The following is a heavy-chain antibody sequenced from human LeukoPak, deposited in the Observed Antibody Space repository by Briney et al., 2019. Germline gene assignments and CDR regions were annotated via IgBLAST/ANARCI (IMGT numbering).Heavy chain of an antibody. CDR3: ARGHTSYYYGSGSSCFDY. D-gene: IGHD3-10*01. Sequence: GASVKVSCKASGYTFTSYDINWLRQATGQGLEWMGWMNPNSGNTGYAQKFQGRVTMTRNTSISTAYMELSSLRSEDTAVYYCARGHTSYYYGSGSSCFDYWGQGTLVTVSS. V-gene: IGHV1-8*01. CDR1: GYTFTSYD. CDR2: MNPNSGNT. J-gene: IGHJ4*02.